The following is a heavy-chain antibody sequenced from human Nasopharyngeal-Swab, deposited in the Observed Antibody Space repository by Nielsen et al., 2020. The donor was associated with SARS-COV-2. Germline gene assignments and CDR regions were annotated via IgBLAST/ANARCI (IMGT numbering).Heavy chain of an antibody. CDR2: IWYDGSNK. V-gene: IGHV3-33*01. CDR1: GFTFSSYG. J-gene: IGHJ4*02. CDR3: ARGNDFRSGYHPYYYDY. Sequence: GESLKISCAASGFTFSSYGMHWVRQAPGKGLEWVALIWYDGSNKYYADSVKGRFTISRGNSKNTLYLQINSLRAEDTAVYYCARGNDFRSGYHPYYYDYWGQGTVVTVSS. D-gene: IGHD3-3*01.